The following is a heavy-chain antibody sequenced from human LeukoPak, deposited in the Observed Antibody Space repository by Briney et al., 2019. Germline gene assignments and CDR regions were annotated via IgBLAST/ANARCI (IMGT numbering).Heavy chain of an antibody. D-gene: IGHD5-18*01. V-gene: IGHV3-30*18. CDR1: GFTFSSYG. Sequence: PGRSLRLSCAASGFTFSSYGMHWVRQAPGKGLEWVAVISYDGSNKYYADSVKGRFTISRDNSKNTLYLQMNSLRAEDTAVYYWAKWFGSSYGYLDYWGQGTLVTVSS. J-gene: IGHJ4*02. CDR3: AKWFGSSYGYLDY. CDR2: ISYDGSNK.